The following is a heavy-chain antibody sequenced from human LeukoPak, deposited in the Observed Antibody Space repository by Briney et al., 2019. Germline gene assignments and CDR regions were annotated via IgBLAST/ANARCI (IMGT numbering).Heavy chain of an antibody. CDR1: GGSISSYY. V-gene: IGHV4-4*07. D-gene: IGHD4-11*01. Sequence: SETLSLTCTVSGGSISSYYWSWIRQPAGKGLEWIGRFYISGGTNYNPSLKSRVTMSVDTSKNQFSLRLNSVAAADTAVYYCARDFLLQSEGLFDYWGQGTLVTVSS. CDR3: ARDFLLQSEGLFDY. CDR2: FYISGGT. J-gene: IGHJ4*02.